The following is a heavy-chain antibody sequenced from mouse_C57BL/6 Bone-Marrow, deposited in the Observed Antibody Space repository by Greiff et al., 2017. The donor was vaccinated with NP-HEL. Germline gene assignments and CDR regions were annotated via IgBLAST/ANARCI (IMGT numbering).Heavy chain of an antibody. CDR1: GFTFSSYA. Sequence: EVKLMESGGGLVKPGGSLKLSCAASGFTFSSYAMSWVRQTPEKRLEWVATISDGGSYTYYPDNVQGRFTISRDNAKNNLYLQMSHLKSEDTAMYYCARHGTGTNYAMDYWGQGTSVTVSS. J-gene: IGHJ4*01. CDR2: ISDGGSYT. D-gene: IGHD4-1*01. CDR3: ARHGTGTNYAMDY. V-gene: IGHV5-4*03.